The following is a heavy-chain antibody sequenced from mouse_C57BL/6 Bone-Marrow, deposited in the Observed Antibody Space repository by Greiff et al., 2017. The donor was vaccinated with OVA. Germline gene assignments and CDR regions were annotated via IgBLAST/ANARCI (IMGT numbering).Heavy chain of an antibody. J-gene: IGHJ4*01. CDR2: ISNGGGST. Sequence: DVHLVESGGGLVQPGGSLKLSCAASGFTFSDFYMYWIRQTPEKRLEWVAYISNGGGSTYYPDTVKGRFTISRDNAKNTLYLQMSRLKSEDTAMYYCARLDAMDYGGQGTSVTVSS. CDR3: ARLDAMDY. CDR1: GFTFSDFY. V-gene: IGHV5-12*01.